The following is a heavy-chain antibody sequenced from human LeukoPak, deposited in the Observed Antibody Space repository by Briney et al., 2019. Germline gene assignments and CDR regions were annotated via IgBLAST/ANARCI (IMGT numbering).Heavy chain of an antibody. Sequence: GGSLRLSCAASGFTFSDHYMDWVRQAPGKGLEWVGRTRNKANSYTTEYAASVKGRFAISRDDSKNSLYLQMNSLKTEDTAVYYCARAIGPYYYYYYMDVWGKGTTVTVSS. V-gene: IGHV3-72*01. J-gene: IGHJ6*03. D-gene: IGHD3-10*01. CDR3: ARAIGPYYYYYYMDV. CDR2: TRNKANSYTT. CDR1: GFTFSDHY.